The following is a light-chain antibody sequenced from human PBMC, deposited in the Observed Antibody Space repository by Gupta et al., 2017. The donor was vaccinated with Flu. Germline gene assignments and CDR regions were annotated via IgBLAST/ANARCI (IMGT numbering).Light chain of an antibody. CDR3: QQYDTIPRT. CDR2: WAS. V-gene: IGKV4-1*01. CDR1: QSVLLSSNNKNY. Sequence: IVMTQSPDSLAVSLGERATINCKSSQSVLLSSNNKNYLAWYQHKPGQPPKLLFYWASTRGSGVPDRFSGSGSGTDFALTISSLQAEDVGVYYCQQYDTIPRTFGQGTKVEI. J-gene: IGKJ1*01.